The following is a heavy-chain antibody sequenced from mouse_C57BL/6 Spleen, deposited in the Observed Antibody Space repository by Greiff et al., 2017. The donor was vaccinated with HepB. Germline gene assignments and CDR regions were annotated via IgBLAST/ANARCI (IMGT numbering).Heavy chain of an antibody. V-gene: IGHV2-2*01. Sequence: VQLQQSGPGLVQPSQSLSITCTVSGFSLTSYGVHWVRQSPGKGLEWLGVIWSGRSTDYNAAFISRLSISKDNSKSQVFFKMNSLQADDTAIYYCARNHYGLYYYAMDYWGQGTSVTVSS. CDR1: GFSLTSYG. CDR3: ARNHYGLYYYAMDY. D-gene: IGHD1-1*01. J-gene: IGHJ4*01. CDR2: IWSGRST.